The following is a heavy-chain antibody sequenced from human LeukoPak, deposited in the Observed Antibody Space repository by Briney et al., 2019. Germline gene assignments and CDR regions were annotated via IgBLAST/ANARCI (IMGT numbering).Heavy chain of an antibody. J-gene: IGHJ5*02. CDR2: INSDGSST. D-gene: IGHD6-13*01. CDR1: GFTFSSYW. V-gene: IGHV3-74*01. CDR3: ARVLWYSSSWDWFDP. Sequence: GGSLRLSCAASGFTFSSYWMHWVRQAPGKGLVWVSRINSDGSSTSYADSVKGRFTISRDNAKNTLYLQMNSLRAEDTAVYYCARVLWYSSSWDWFDPWGQGTLVTVSS.